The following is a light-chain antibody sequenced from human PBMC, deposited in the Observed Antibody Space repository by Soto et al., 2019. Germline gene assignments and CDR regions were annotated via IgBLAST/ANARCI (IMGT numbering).Light chain of an antibody. V-gene: IGKV1-17*01. CDR2: ATS. CDR3: LQHNSYPYP. CDR1: QGIRNY. J-gene: IGKJ2*01. Sequence: DIQMTQSPFSLSASVGDRVTITCRASQGIRNYLGWFQQKPGEAPKRLIHATSSLEGGVPSRFSGSGYGTEFTLTIRSLQPEDFATYYCLQHNSYPYPFGQGTKLEIK.